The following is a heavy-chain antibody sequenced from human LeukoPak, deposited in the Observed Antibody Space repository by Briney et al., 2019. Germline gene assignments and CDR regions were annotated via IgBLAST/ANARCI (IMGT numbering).Heavy chain of an antibody. CDR3: ARDRAFGYCTAGSCPLFDY. Sequence: PSETLSLTCTVSGGSLNNYYWTWIRQPAGKGREWIGRIYTSGSTNYNPSLKSRVTMSVDTSKSQFSLKLSSVTAADTAVYYCARDRAFGYCTAGSCPLFDYWGQGTLVTVSS. CDR2: IYTSGST. D-gene: IGHD2-15*01. V-gene: IGHV4-4*07. CDR1: GGSLNNYY. J-gene: IGHJ4*01.